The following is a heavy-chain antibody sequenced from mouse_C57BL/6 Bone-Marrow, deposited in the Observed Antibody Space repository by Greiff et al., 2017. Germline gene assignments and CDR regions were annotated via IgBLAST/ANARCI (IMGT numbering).Heavy chain of an antibody. CDR3: AFDYYGSSPYYFDY. Sequence: QVQLQQPGAELVMPGASVKLSCKASGYTFTSYWMHWVKQRPGQGLEWIGEIDPSDSYTNYNHKFKGKSTLTVDKSSSTAYMQLSSLTSEDSAVYYCAFDYYGSSPYYFDYWGQGTTLTVSS. V-gene: IGHV1-69*01. J-gene: IGHJ2*01. CDR2: IDPSDSYT. D-gene: IGHD1-1*01. CDR1: GYTFTSYW.